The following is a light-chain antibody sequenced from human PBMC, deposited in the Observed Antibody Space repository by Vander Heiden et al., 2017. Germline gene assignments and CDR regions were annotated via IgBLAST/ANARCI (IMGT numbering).Light chain of an antibody. CDR3: QAWDSSTGV. Sequence: SYELTQPPSVSVSPGQTASISCSGDKLGDKYAFWYQQKPGQSPILVIYQDTKRPSGIPERFSGFNSGTTATLTISGTQAMDEADYYCQAWDSSTGVFGGGTELTVL. CDR1: KLGDKY. CDR2: QDT. J-gene: IGLJ2*01. V-gene: IGLV3-1*01.